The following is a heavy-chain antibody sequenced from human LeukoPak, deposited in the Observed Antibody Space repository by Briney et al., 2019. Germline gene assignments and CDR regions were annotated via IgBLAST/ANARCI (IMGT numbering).Heavy chain of an antibody. CDR1: GYTFTSYD. D-gene: IGHD5-18*01. Sequence: VASVKVSCKASGYTFTSYDINWVRQATGQGLEWMGWMNPSSGNTGYAQKFQGRVTITRNTSISTAYMELSSLRSEDTAVYYCARGHLGGVDTAMATDWFDPWGQGTLVTVSS. CDR2: MNPSSGNT. J-gene: IGHJ5*02. V-gene: IGHV1-8*03. CDR3: ARGHLGGVDTAMATDWFDP.